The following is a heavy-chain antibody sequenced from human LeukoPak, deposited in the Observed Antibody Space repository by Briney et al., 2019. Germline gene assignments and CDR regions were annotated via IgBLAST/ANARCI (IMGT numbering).Heavy chain of an antibody. Sequence: PSETLSLTCTVSGYSISSGYYWGWIRQPPGKGLEWIGSIYHSGSTYYNPSLKSRVTISVDTSKNQFSLKLSSVTAADTAVYYCASPAMAFIDQGRYNYYYYMDVWGKGTTVTVPS. CDR2: IYHSGST. D-gene: IGHD5-18*01. V-gene: IGHV4-38-2*02. CDR1: GYSISSGYY. CDR3: ASPAMAFIDQGRYNYYYYMDV. J-gene: IGHJ6*03.